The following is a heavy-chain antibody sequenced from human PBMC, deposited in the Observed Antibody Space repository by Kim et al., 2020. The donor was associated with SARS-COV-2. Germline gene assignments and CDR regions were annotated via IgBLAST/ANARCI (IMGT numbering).Heavy chain of an antibody. CDR1: GGSISNYY. CDR3: SCTYRAASTVPVWFDV. Sequence: SETLSLTCTVSGGSISNYYWNWIRQAPGKGLELIWYVYDTGSTDYYPSLKRRGTISVDVSTNQFSLKLISVTAAATAIYYCSCTYRAASTVPVWFDV. V-gene: IGHV4-59*13. D-gene: IGHD6-25*01. J-gene: IGHJ3*01. CDR2: VYDTGST.